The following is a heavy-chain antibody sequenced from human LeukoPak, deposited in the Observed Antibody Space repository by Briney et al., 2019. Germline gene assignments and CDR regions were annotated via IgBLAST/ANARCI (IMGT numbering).Heavy chain of an antibody. D-gene: IGHD3-9*01. CDR2: ISAYNGNT. J-gene: IGHJ3*02. CDR1: GYTFTSYG. CDR3: ARVGRGVYYDILTGYLAFDI. V-gene: IGHV1-18*01. Sequence: ASVKVSCKASGYTFTSYGISWVRQAPGQGLEWMGWISAYNGNTNYAQKLQGRVTMTTDTSTSTAYMELRSLRSDDTAVYYCARVGRGVYYDILTGYLAFDIRGRGTMVTVSS.